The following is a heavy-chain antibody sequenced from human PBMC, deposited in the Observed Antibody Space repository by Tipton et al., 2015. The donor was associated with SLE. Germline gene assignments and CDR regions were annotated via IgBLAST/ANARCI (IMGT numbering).Heavy chain of an antibody. D-gene: IGHD2-2*01. Sequence: QVQLVQSGAEVKKPGSSVKVSCKASGGTFTSYGISWARQAPGQGLEWVGGIIPMFRTANYAQKFQDRVTITTDESTRTSYMELTSLRSEDTAVYFWASVGASTDYPHESWGPGTLVTVSS. CDR2: IIPMFRTA. CDR3: ASVGASTDYPHES. CDR1: GGTFTSYG. V-gene: IGHV1-69*01. J-gene: IGHJ5*02.